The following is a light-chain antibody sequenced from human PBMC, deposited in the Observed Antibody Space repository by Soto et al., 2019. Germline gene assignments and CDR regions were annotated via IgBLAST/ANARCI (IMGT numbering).Light chain of an antibody. J-gene: IGLJ1*01. CDR1: ISDIETYNL. CDR2: EDS. CDR3: CSFDGRNTFV. Sequence: QSVLTQPASVSGSPGQSITISCTGTISDIETYNLVSWYQQYPAKAPKLLMYEDSKRPSGVSDRFSGSKSVNTASLTIYGIQGEDEADYHCCSFDGRNTFVFGAGTKLTVL. V-gene: IGLV2-23*01.